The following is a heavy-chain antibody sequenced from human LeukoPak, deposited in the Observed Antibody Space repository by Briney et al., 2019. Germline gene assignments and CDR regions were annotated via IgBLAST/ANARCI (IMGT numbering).Heavy chain of an antibody. CDR3: AREFKSGYGMWA. D-gene: IGHD5-18*01. V-gene: IGHV3-48*03. J-gene: IGHJ5*02. CDR2: ISSSASIR. CDR1: GFIFSSYE. Sequence: GGSLRLSCAASGFIFSSYEMNWVRQAPGKGLEWVSYISSSASIRYYADSVKGRCTISRDNAKNSLYLQMNSLRADDTAVYYCAREFKSGYGMWAWGQGTLVTVSS.